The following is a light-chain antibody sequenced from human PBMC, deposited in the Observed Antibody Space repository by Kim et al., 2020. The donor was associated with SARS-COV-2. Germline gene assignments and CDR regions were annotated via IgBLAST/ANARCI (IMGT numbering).Light chain of an antibody. Sequence: QLVLTQSPSASASLGASVKLTCTLSSGHSSYAIAWHQQQPEKGPRYLMKLNSDGSHSKGDGIPDRFSGSSSGAERYLTISRLQSEDEADYYCQTWGTGIVVFGGGTQLTV. J-gene: IGLJ2*01. CDR2: LNSDGSH. CDR3: QTWGTGIVV. CDR1: SGHSSYA. V-gene: IGLV4-69*01.